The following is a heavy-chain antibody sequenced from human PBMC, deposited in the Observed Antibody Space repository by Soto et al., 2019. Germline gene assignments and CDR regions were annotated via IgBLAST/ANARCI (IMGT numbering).Heavy chain of an antibody. CDR1: GDSVSSNSAA. CDR3: ARERDTTTPLSFDF. V-gene: IGHV6-1*01. D-gene: IGHD1-1*01. Sequence: PSQTLSLTCVISGDSVSSNSAAWNWIRQSPSRGLEWLGRTFYRSQWYNDYAMSMESRITVTPDTSKNQFSLHLNSVTPEDTAVYFCARERDTTTPLSFDFWGQVALVTVSS. J-gene: IGHJ4*02. CDR2: TFYRSQWYN.